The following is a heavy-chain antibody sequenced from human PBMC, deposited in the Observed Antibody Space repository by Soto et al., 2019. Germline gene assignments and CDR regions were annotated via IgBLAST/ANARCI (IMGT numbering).Heavy chain of an antibody. V-gene: IGHV3-30*03. CDR3: AGEVASGY. Sequence: QVQLVESGGDVVQPGRSMRLSCAASGFTFSSYGLHWVRQAPGKGLEWVAVISYDGSVKYYADSVKSRLTISRDNSKNTLYLRMNSLRAEDTAVYYCAGEVASGYWGQGTLVTVSS. CDR2: ISYDGSVK. J-gene: IGHJ4*02. CDR1: GFTFSSYG. D-gene: IGHD3-10*01.